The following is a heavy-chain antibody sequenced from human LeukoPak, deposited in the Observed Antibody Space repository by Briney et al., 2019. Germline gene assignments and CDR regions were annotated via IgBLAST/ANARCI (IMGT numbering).Heavy chain of an antibody. CDR3: ARLVRYSSGWYGDYYYYYMDV. CDR2: INPNSGGT. Sequence: ASVKVSCKASGYTFTGYYMHWVRQAPGQGLEWMGWINPNSGGTNYAQKFQGRVTITRNTSISTAYMELSSLRSEDTAVYYCARLVRYSSGWYGDYYYYYMDVWGKGTTVTVSS. CDR1: GYTFTGYY. V-gene: IGHV1-2*02. J-gene: IGHJ6*03. D-gene: IGHD6-19*01.